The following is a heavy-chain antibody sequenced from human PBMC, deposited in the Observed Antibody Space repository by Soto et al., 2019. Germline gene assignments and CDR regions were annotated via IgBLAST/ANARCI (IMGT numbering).Heavy chain of an antibody. V-gene: IGHV3-74*01. Sequence: GGSLRLSCAASGFTFSSYWMHWVRQAPGKGLVWVSRINSDGSSTSYADSVKGRFTISRDNAKNTLYLQMNSLRAEDTAVYYCARYYDFWSGYLPLYYYYYGMDVWGQGTTVTVSS. CDR3: ARYYDFWSGYLPLYYYYYGMDV. J-gene: IGHJ6*02. CDR2: INSDGSST. CDR1: GFTFSSYW. D-gene: IGHD3-3*01.